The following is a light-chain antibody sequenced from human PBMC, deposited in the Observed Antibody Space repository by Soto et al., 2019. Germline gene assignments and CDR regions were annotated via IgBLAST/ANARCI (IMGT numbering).Light chain of an antibody. CDR3: MQVTQFQPT. CDR1: QSLAHSDGNTY. J-gene: IGKJ4*01. V-gene: IGKV2-24*01. Sequence: DIVLTQTPLPSPVTLGQPASISCRSSQSLAHSDGNTYLSWFQQRPGQPPRLLIYKFSNRFSGVPDSLSCGRAGPDLTLSISRVEAEDVGVYYCMQVTQFQPTFGGGTKVEVK. CDR2: KFS.